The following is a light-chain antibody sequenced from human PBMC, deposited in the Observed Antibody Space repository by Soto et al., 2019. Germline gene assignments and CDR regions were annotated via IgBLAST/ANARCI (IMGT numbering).Light chain of an antibody. CDR2: GAS. J-gene: IGKJ1*01. Sequence: EIVLTQAPDTLSLSPGDRGTLSRRASQSVSSSYLAWYQQKPGQAPRLLIYGASSRATGIPDRFSGSWSGTDFTLTISRLETEDFAVYYCQQYGSSPRTFGQGTKVDIK. CDR3: QQYGSSPRT. V-gene: IGKV3-20*01. CDR1: QSVSSSY.